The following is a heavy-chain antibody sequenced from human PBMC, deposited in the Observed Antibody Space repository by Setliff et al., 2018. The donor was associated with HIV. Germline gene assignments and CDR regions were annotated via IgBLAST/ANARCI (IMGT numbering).Heavy chain of an antibody. V-gene: IGHV3-20*04. CDR3: AREVSVAGTLYYGMDV. J-gene: IGHJ6*02. CDR1: GFTFDNYG. CDR2: IKWNGGST. Sequence: SGGSLRLSCAASGFTFDNYGMSWVRQVPGKGLEWVSGIKWNGGSTGYGDSVKGRFTISRDNAKKSLYLQMNSLRGEDTAIYYCAREVSVAGTLYYGMDVWGQGTTVTVSS. D-gene: IGHD6-19*01.